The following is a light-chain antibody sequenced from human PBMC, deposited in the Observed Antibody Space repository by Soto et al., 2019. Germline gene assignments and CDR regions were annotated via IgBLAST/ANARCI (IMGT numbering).Light chain of an antibody. J-gene: IGKJ3*01. CDR1: QSISNY. CDR3: QESYNTLTFT. Sequence: DIQITHSPSSLSASVGDRVTITCRASQSISNYLNWYQQKPGKAPKLLIFAASNLQSGVPSRFSGSGSGTDFTLTISSLQPEDFATYYCQESYNTLTFTLGPGTKVDIK. V-gene: IGKV1-39*01. CDR2: AAS.